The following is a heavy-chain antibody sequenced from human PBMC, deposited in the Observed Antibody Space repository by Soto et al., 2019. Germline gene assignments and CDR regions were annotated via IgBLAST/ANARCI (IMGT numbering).Heavy chain of an antibody. J-gene: IGHJ5*02. Sequence: KTSETLSLTCTVSGGSISSGDYYWSWIRQPPGKGLEWIGYIYYSGSTYYNPSLESRVTISVDTSKNQFSLKLSSVTAADTAVYYCARAVAGYGGRWFDPWGQGTLVTVSS. D-gene: IGHD6-19*01. CDR3: ARAVAGYGGRWFDP. V-gene: IGHV4-30-4*01. CDR1: GGSISSGDYY. CDR2: IYYSGST.